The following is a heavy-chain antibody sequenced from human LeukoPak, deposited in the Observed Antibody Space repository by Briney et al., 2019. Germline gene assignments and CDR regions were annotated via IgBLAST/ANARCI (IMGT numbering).Heavy chain of an antibody. V-gene: IGHV4-34*01. Sequence: SETLSLTCAVYGGSFSGYYWSWIRQPPGKGLEWIGEINHSGSTNYNPSLKSRVTISVDTSKNQFPLKLSSVTAADTAVYYCARGRPSNDFWSGYYGAGTYFDYWGQGTLVTVSS. CDR2: INHSGST. CDR3: ARGRPSNDFWSGYYGAGTYFDY. CDR1: GGSFSGYY. D-gene: IGHD3-3*01. J-gene: IGHJ4*02.